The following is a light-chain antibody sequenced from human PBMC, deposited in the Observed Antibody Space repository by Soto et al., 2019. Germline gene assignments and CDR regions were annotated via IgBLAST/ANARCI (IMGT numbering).Light chain of an antibody. CDR3: THNGSSPGWT. CDR2: GAS. V-gene: IGKV3-20*01. J-gene: IGKJ1*01. Sequence: EIVLTQSPGTLSLSPGERATLSCRASQSVSSSYLAWYQQKPGQAPRLLIYGASSRATGIPDRFSGSGSGTDFTLNISRLEPEDFALYYCTHNGSSPGWTFGQGTKVEIK. CDR1: QSVSSSY.